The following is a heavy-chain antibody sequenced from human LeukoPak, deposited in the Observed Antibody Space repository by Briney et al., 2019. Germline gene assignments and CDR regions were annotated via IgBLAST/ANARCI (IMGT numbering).Heavy chain of an antibody. CDR3: AKEGDQWDYYDSSGYVGLIDY. J-gene: IGHJ4*02. V-gene: IGHV3-30*02. CDR2: IRYDGSNK. CDR1: GFTFSSYG. Sequence: GGSLRLSCAASGFTFSSYGMHWVRQAPGKGLEWVAFIRYDGSNKYYADSVKGRFTISRDNSKNTLFLQMSSLRAEDTAVYYCAKEGDQWDYYDSSGYVGLIDYWGQGTLVTVSS. D-gene: IGHD3-22*01.